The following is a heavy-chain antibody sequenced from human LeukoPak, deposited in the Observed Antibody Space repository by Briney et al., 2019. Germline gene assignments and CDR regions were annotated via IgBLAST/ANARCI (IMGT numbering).Heavy chain of an antibody. J-gene: IGHJ5*02. CDR1: GYTFTGYY. D-gene: IGHD2-2*02. Sequence: ASVKVSCKASGYTFTGYYMHWVRQAPGQGLEWMGWINPNSGGTNYAQKFQGRVTMTRDTSISTAYMELSRLGSDDTAVYYCARWGYCSSTSCYTDYNWFDPWGQGTLVTVSS. V-gene: IGHV1-2*02. CDR3: ARWGYCSSTSCYTDYNWFDP. CDR2: INPNSGGT.